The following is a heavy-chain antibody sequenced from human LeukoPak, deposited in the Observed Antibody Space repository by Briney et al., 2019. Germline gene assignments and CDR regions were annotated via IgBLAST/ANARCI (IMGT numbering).Heavy chain of an antibody. CDR2: INHNGNVN. J-gene: IGHJ6*02. CDR3: ARGGGLDV. V-gene: IGHV3-7*03. D-gene: IGHD3-16*01. CDR1: GFTFRSYA. Sequence: GGSLRLSCAASGFTFRSYAMSWVRQAPGKGLEWVASINHNGNVNYYVDSVKGRFTISRDNAKNSLYLQMSNLRAEDTAVYFCARGGGLDVWGQGATVTVSS.